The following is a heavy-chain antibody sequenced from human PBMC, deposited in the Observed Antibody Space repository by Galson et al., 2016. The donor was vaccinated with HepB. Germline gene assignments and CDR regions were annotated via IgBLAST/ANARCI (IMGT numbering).Heavy chain of an antibody. D-gene: IGHD1/OR15-1a*01. CDR3: AKGTTLQVHFGYFDH. V-gene: IGHV3-74*03. Sequence: SLRLSCAASGFTFSSYWMNWVRQAPGKGLVWVSRINNDGSNTTYADSVKGRFTISRDNSKNTLYLQMNSLRVEDTAVYHCAKGTTLQVHFGYFDHWGQGTLVTVSS. CDR2: INNDGSNT. J-gene: IGHJ4*02. CDR1: GFTFSSYW.